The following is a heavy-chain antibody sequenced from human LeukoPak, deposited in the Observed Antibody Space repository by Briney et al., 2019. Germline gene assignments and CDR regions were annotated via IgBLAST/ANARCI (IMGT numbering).Heavy chain of an antibody. D-gene: IGHD4-17*01. J-gene: IGHJ6*02. CDR3: AREYGDYGYYYYYGMDV. CDR1: GGSISSYY. V-gene: IGHV4-4*07. Sequence: PSETLSLTCTVSGGSISSYYWSWIRQPAGKGLEWIGRIYTSGSTNYNPSLKSRVTMSVDTSKNQFSLKLSSVTAADTAVYYCAREYGDYGYYYYYGMDVWGQGTLVTVSS. CDR2: IYTSGST.